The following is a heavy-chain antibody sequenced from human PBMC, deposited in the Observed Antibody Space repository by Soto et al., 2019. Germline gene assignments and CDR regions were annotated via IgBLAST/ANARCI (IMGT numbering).Heavy chain of an antibody. D-gene: IGHD3-22*01. Sequence: QVQLVQSGAEVKKPGSSVMVTCKASGGSLSNYGISWVRQAPGQGLEWMGAIIPVFGTPNYAQKFQDRVTITADESTTIVYMEVRGLTSEDTAMYYCARGDATKIVVTTYYGMDVLGQGTTVTVSS. CDR2: IIPVFGTP. V-gene: IGHV1-69*12. CDR1: GGSLSNYG. CDR3: ARGDATKIVVTTYYGMDV. J-gene: IGHJ6*02.